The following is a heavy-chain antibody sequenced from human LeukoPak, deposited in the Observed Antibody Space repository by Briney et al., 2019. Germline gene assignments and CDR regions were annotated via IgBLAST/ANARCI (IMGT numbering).Heavy chain of an antibody. CDR3: TAGALGY. CDR2: IKPDGSHK. J-gene: IGHJ4*02. CDR1: GFSFSSYW. Sequence: GGSLRLSCAASGFSFSSYWMNWVRQAPGKGLEWVANIKPDGSHKYYVDSVKGRFTISRDNAKNSLYLQMNSLRAEDTAVYYCTAGALGYWGRGTLINVSS. V-gene: IGHV3-7*01. D-gene: IGHD3-16*01.